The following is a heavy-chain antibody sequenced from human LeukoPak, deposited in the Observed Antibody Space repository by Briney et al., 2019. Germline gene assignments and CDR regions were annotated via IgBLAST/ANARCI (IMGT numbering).Heavy chain of an antibody. J-gene: IGHJ4*02. D-gene: IGHD3-16*01. CDR2: INPNSGGT. CDR3: ARTPGRGTNFDY. CDR1: GYTFTGYY. V-gene: IGHV1-2*02. Sequence: ASVKVSCKASGYTFTGYYMHWVRQAPGQGLEWMGLINPNSGGTNYAQKFQGRVTMTRDTSISTAYMELSRLRADDTAVYYCARTPGRGTNFDYWGQGTLVTVSS.